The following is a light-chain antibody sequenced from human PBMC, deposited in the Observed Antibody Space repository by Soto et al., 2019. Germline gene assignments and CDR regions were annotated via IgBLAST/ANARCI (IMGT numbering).Light chain of an antibody. Sequence: QSVLTQPASVSGSPGQSITISCTGTSSDVGGHNYVSWYQQHPGRAPKLMIYEVSNRPSGVSNRFSGSKSGNTASLTMSGLQPEDEADYYCSSYTSSSTLGVFGGGTKLTVL. CDR3: SSYTSSSTLGV. J-gene: IGLJ2*01. CDR1: SSDVGGHNY. V-gene: IGLV2-14*01. CDR2: EVS.